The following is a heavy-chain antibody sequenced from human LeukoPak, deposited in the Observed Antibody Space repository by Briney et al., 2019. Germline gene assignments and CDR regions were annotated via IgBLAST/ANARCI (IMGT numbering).Heavy chain of an antibody. Sequence: LSLTCTVSGGSKSSYHWTWVRRPPGKGGEWSGYIYYSGTTAYNPSLKSRVTISVDTSKNQFSLKLDSVTAADTAVYYCATWYYDSGGYRYFDYWGQGTLVTVSS. CDR3: ATWYYDSGGYRYFDY. CDR2: IYYSGTT. CDR1: GGSKSSYH. J-gene: IGHJ4*02. D-gene: IGHD3-22*01. V-gene: IGHV4-59*01.